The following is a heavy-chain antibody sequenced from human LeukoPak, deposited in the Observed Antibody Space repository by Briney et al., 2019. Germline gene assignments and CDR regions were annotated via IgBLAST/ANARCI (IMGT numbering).Heavy chain of an antibody. V-gene: IGHV3-23*01. D-gene: IGHD2-15*01. J-gene: IGHJ4*02. CDR2: INGGGGA. CDR1: GFTFSTYA. Sequence: GGSLRLSCVASGFTFSTYALSWVRQAPGKGLEWVSVINGGGGAYYADSVKGRFAISRDNSKNTLFLQMNSLRAEDTAIYYCAKRLPYYFDYWGQGILVTVSS. CDR3: AKRLPYYFDY.